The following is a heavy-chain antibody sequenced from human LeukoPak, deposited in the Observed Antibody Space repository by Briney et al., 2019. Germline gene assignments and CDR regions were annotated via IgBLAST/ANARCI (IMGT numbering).Heavy chain of an antibody. CDR2: IYYSGST. D-gene: IGHD3-10*01. CDR3: AREGRTTMVRGVIR. Sequence: SDTLSLTCAVSGYSISSSNWWGWIRQPPGKGLEWIGYIYYSGSTYYNPSLKSRVTMSVDTSKNQFSLKLSSVTAADTAVYYCAREGRTTMVRGVIRWGQGTLVTVSS. J-gene: IGHJ4*02. V-gene: IGHV4-28*03. CDR1: GYSISSSNW.